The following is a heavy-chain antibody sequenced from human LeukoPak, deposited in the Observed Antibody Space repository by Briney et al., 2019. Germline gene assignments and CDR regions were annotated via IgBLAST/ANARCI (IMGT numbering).Heavy chain of an antibody. CDR1: GGTFSSYT. V-gene: IGHV1-69*04. D-gene: IGHD5-12*01. CDR2: IIPILGVA. CDR3: ARDRPGYSGYDDQGVDWFDP. J-gene: IGHJ5*02. Sequence: SVKVSCKASGGTFSSYTISWVRQAPGQGLEWMGRIIPILGVANYAQKFQGRVTITADKSTSTAYMELSSLRSEDTAVYYCARDRPGYSGYDDQGVDWFDPWGQGTLVTVSS.